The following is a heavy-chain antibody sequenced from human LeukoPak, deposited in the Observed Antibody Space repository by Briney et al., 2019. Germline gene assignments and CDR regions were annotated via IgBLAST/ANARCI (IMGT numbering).Heavy chain of an antibody. CDR2: IYYSGST. D-gene: IGHD2-15*01. Sequence: PSETLSLTCTVSGGSISSYYWSWIRQPPGKGLEWIGYIYYSGSTNYIPSLKSRVTISVDTSKNQFSLKLSSVTAADTAVYYCARDQCSGGSCFHDYWGQGTLVTVSS. V-gene: IGHV4-59*01. CDR1: GGSISSYY. J-gene: IGHJ4*02. CDR3: ARDQCSGGSCFHDY.